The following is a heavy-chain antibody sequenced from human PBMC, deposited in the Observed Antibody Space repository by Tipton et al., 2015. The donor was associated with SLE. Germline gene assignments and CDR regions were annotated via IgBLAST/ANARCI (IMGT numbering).Heavy chain of an antibody. CDR3: ARRPLYSSSWYLNY. CDR1: DYNFHSYW. Sequence: QSGAEVKRPGESLKISCKHPDYNFHSYWIGWVRQTAGKGLEWIGIIYAGDSDTRYSPSFQGQVTISVDKSISTAYLQWSSLRASDTALYYCARRPLYSSSWYLNYWGQGTLVTVSS. D-gene: IGHD6-13*01. J-gene: IGHJ4*02. V-gene: IGHV5-51*03. CDR2: IYAGDSDT.